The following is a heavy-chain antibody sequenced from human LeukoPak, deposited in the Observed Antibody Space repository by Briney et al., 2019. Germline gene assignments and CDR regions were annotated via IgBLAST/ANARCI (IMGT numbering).Heavy chain of an antibody. J-gene: IGHJ3*02. CDR1: GGSFSGYY. CDR3: ARGAYSGSYFYKFDAFDI. Sequence: SETLSLTCAVYGGSFSGYYWSWIRQPPGKGLEWIGEINHSGSTNYNPSLKSRVTISVDTSKNQFSLKLSSVTAADTAVYYCARGAYSGSYFYKFDAFDIWGQGTMVTVSS. V-gene: IGHV4-34*01. D-gene: IGHD1-26*01. CDR2: INHSGST.